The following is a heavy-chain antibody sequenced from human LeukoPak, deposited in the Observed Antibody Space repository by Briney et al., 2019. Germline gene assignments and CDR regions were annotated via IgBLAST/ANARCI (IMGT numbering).Heavy chain of an antibody. V-gene: IGHV1-18*01. CDR3: ARGDWYDP. D-gene: IGHD2-21*01. CDR2: VSGYNGNT. J-gene: IGHJ5*02. Sequence: ASVKVSCKASGYTFTSYDINWVRQAPGQGLEWMGWVSGYNGNTNYAQKFEGRVAMTTDTSSSTAYMELRSLKSDDTAIYYCARGDWYDPWGQGTLVTVSS. CDR1: GYTFTSYD.